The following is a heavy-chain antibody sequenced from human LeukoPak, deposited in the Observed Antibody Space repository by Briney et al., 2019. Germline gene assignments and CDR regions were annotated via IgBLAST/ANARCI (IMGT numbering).Heavy chain of an antibody. CDR3: AKDHYPYSSGWYDWFDP. CDR2: ISWDGGST. V-gene: IGHV3-43D*03. Sequence: GGSLRLSCAASGFTFSSYAMHWVRQAPGKGLEWVSLISWDGGSTYYADSVKGRFTISRDNSKNSLYLQMNSLRAEDTALYYCAKDHYPYSSGWYDWFDPWGQGTLVTVSS. D-gene: IGHD6-19*01. J-gene: IGHJ5*02. CDR1: GFTFSSYA.